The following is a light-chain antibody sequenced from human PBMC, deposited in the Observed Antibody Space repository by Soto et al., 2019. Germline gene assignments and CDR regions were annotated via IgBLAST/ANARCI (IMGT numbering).Light chain of an antibody. CDR1: QSISSSY. CDR3: QQYGGSSK. CDR2: GAS. J-gene: IGKJ1*01. V-gene: IGKV3-20*01. Sequence: EIVLTQSPGTLYLSPGERATLSCRASQSISSSYLAWYQQKPGQAPRLLIDGASSRATGIPDRFSGSGSGTDFTLTITRLEPEDFAVYYCQQYGGSSKFGQGTKVEIK.